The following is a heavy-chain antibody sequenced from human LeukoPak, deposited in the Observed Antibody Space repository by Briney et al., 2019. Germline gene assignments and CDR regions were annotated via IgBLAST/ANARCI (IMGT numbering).Heavy chain of an antibody. CDR2: SYTSGST. V-gene: IGHV4-61*02. J-gene: IGHJ5*02. Sequence: PSETLSLACTLSGASISSGSDDWSWIRQPAGKGLEWIGRSYTSGSTNSNPSSKSRVTMSVDPSKNQFSLKLSSVTAADTALYYCARDLGGTYSSETWFDPWGQGTLVTVSS. CDR3: ARDLGGTYSSETWFDP. CDR1: GASISSGSDD. D-gene: IGHD1-26*01.